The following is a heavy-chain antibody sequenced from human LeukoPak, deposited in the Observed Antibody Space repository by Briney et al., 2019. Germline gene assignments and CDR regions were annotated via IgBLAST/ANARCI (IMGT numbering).Heavy chain of an antibody. CDR2: IYYSGST. Sequence: SETLSLTCAVSGGSISSGGYSWSWIRQPPGKGLEWIGYIYYSGSTYYNPSLKSRVTISVDTSKNQFSLKLSSVTAADTAVYYCARSSYDYAADAFDIWGQGTMVTVSS. CDR1: GGSISSGGYS. V-gene: IGHV4-30-4*07. J-gene: IGHJ3*02. CDR3: ARSSYDYAADAFDI. D-gene: IGHD3-10*01.